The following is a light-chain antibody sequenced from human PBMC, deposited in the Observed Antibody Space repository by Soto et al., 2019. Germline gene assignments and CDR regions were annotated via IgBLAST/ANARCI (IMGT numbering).Light chain of an antibody. V-gene: IGLV1-44*01. CDR2: GDN. Sequence: QSVLTQPPSASGTPGQRVTISCSGGRSNIGSNTVNWYQQLPGTAPKRLIYGDNNRPSGVPDRFSGSKSGTSASLAITGLQPEDEADYYCQSYDSSLTTFVFGTGTKVTVL. J-gene: IGLJ1*01. CDR1: RSNIGSNT. CDR3: QSYDSSLTTFV.